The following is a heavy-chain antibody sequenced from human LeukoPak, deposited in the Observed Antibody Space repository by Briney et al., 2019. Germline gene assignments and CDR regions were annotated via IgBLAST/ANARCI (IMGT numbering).Heavy chain of an antibody. V-gene: IGHV3-23*01. Sequence: SLRLSCAASGFTFSSYAMSWVRQAPGKGLEWVSAISGSGGSTYYAGSVKGRFTISRDNSKNTLYLQMNSLRAEDTAVYYCAKRFAAAVYYFDYWGQGTLATVSS. CDR1: GFTFSSYA. CDR2: ISGSGGST. D-gene: IGHD6-13*01. J-gene: IGHJ4*02. CDR3: AKRFAAAVYYFDY.